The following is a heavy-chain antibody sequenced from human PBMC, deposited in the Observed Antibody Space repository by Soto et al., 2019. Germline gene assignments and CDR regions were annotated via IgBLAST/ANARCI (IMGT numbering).Heavy chain of an antibody. V-gene: IGHV2-5*02. CDR2: VYWDTDT. CDR3: AHSHTDLNHAMDV. D-gene: IGHD5-18*01. J-gene: IGHJ6*02. CDR1: GFSLTTHGLA. Sequence: QITLKESGPTLVQPTQTLTLTCTFSGFSLTTHGLAVAWIRQPPGKALEWLGLVYWDTDTRYSPSLKSRVTITKDTSYNRVVLTMTIMDPVDTATYYCAHSHTDLNHAMDVWGQGTTVTVSS.